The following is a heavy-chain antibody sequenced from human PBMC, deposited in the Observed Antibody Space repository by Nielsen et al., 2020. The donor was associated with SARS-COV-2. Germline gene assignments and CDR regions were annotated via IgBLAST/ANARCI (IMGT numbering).Heavy chain of an antibody. CDR2: IYYSGST. CDR3: ARQLIGHGDYLMDV. Sequence: GSLRLSCTVSGGSISSSSYYWGWIRQPPGKGLEWIGSIYYSGSTYYNPSLKSRVTISVDTSKNQFSLKLSSVTAADTAVYYCARQLIGHGDYLMDVWGQGTTVTVSS. CDR1: GGSISSSSYY. D-gene: IGHD4-17*01. V-gene: IGHV4-39*01. J-gene: IGHJ6*02.